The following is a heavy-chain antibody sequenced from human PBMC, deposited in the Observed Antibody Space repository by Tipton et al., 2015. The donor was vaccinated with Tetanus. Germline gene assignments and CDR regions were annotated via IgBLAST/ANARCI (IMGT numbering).Heavy chain of an antibody. Sequence: GSLRLSCAASGFTFSSYSMNWVRQAPGKGLEWVSSISSSSSYIYYADSVKGRFTISRDNAKNSLYLQMNSLRAEDTAVYYCARGWAGYWYFDLWGRGTLVTVSS. J-gene: IGHJ2*01. CDR3: ARGWAGYWYFDL. V-gene: IGHV3-21*01. D-gene: IGHD1-14*01. CDR2: ISSSSSYI. CDR1: GFTFSSYS.